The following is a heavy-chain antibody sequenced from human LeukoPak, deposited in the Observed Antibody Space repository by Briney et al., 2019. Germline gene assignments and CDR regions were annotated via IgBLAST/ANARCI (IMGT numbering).Heavy chain of an antibody. CDR1: ACSISSYY. Sequence: ASETLSFTGTGSACSISSYYWSWLRQPQGKGLEWFGNIYYSGSNNENPSLKSRVTISVATSKNQFSLKLSSVTAADTAVYYGAREGVSYSSHNWFDPWGQGTLVTVSS. J-gene: IGHJ5*02. CDR3: AREGVSYSSHNWFDP. CDR2: IYYSGSN. D-gene: IGHD5-18*01. V-gene: IGHV4-59*01.